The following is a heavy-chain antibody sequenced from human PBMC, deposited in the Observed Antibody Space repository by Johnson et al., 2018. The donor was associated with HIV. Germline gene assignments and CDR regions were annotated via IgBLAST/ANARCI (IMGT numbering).Heavy chain of an antibody. CDR3: ATVGRTTATAQSAFHM. V-gene: IGHV3-23*04. CDR2: ISGSGGST. J-gene: IGHJ3*02. CDR1: GFTFSSYA. Sequence: VQLVESGGGVVQPGRSLRLSCAASGFTFSSYAMHWVRQAPGKGLEWVSAISGSGGSTYYADSVKGRFTISRDNSKNTLFLQMNSLRPEDTAVYYCATVGRTTATAQSAFHMWGQGTLVIVSS. D-gene: IGHD1-1*01.